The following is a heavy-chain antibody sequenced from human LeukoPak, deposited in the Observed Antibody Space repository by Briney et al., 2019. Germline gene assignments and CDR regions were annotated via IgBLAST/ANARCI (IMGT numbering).Heavy chain of an antibody. Sequence: PGGSLRLSCAASGFTFSNYGMHWVRQAPGKGPEWVAFIRYNGNTKYYANSVEGRFTISRDNSKNTVYLQMNILRAEDTAVYYCAKVEYTSSWYGVGSLDYWGQGTLVTVSS. D-gene: IGHD6-13*01. CDR2: IRYNGNTK. J-gene: IGHJ4*02. V-gene: IGHV3-30*02. CDR3: AKVEYTSSWYGVGSLDY. CDR1: GFTFSNYG.